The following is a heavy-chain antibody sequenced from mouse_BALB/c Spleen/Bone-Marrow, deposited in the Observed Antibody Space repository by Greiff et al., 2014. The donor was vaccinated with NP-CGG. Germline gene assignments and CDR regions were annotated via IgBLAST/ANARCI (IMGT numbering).Heavy chain of an antibody. CDR3: AIYYYGSSGFAY. CDR1: GFNIKDTY. V-gene: IGHV14-3*02. J-gene: IGHJ3*01. Sequence: EVKLVESGAELVKPGASVKLSCTASGFNIKDTYMHWVKQRPEQGLEWIGRIDPANGNTQYDPKFQGKATITADTSSNTAYLQLSSLTSEDTAVYYCAIYYYGSSGFAYWGQGTLVTVST. CDR2: IDPANGNT. D-gene: IGHD1-1*01.